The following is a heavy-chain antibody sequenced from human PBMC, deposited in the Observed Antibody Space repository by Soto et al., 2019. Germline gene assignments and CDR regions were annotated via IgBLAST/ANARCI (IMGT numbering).Heavy chain of an antibody. V-gene: IGHV3-21*02. D-gene: IGHD2-8*01. J-gene: IGHJ4*02. CDR3: ASRECTNGVCPFEY. CDR1: GFTFNIYS. CDR2: ISSSGTFK. Sequence: EVQLVESGGGLVNPGGSLRLSCTASGFTFNIYSMSWVCLAPGKGLEWVSSISSSGTFKYYADSVKGRFTISRDNAKNSLSLQMNSLRDEDTAVYYCASRECTNGVCPFEYWGQGTLVTVSP.